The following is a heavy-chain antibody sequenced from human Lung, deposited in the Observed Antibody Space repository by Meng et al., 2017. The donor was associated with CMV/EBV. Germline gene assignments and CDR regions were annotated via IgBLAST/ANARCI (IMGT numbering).Heavy chain of an antibody. CDR3: TRGGGGYQLLSGSHYCYGIDV. V-gene: IGHV1-8*01. Sequence: ASXXVSXKTSGYTFTNYDINWVRRDPGQGLEWMGWMNPNSGNTGYAEKFRGRVTMTRNTSVSTAYMELTSLRFEDTAIYYCTRGGGGYQLLSGSHYCYGIDVWXQGTAVTVSS. CDR2: MNPNSGNT. J-gene: IGHJ6*01. D-gene: IGHD2-2*01. CDR1: GYTFTNYD.